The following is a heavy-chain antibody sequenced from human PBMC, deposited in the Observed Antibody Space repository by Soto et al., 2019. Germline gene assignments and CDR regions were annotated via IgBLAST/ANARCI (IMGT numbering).Heavy chain of an antibody. CDR1: GFTFSTYA. Sequence: EVQLLDSGGGLVQPGGSLRLSCAASGFTFSTYAMSWVRQAPGKGLEWVSTISGSGGSTYYADSVKGRFTISRDNSKNTLYLQMNSLRAEDTAVYYCAKRPLKFSGSYFDYWGQGTLVTVSS. J-gene: IGHJ4*02. CDR2: ISGSGGST. D-gene: IGHD1-26*01. V-gene: IGHV3-23*01. CDR3: AKRPLKFSGSYFDY.